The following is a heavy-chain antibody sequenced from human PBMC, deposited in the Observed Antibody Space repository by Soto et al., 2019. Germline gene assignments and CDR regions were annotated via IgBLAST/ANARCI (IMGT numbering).Heavy chain of an antibody. CDR3: ASSGSLGYCSGGSCYAGDAFDI. J-gene: IGHJ3*02. Sequence: GESLKISCKGSGYSFAGYWITWVRQKPGKGLEWMGRIDPSDSQTNYSPSFQGHVTISADKSISTAYLQWSSLKASDTAMYYCASSGSLGYCSGGSCYAGDAFDIWGQGTMVTV. CDR2: IDPSDSQT. D-gene: IGHD2-15*01. CDR1: GYSFAGYW. V-gene: IGHV5-10-1*01.